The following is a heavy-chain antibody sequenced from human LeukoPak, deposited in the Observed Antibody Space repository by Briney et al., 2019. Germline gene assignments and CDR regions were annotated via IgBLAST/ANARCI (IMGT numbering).Heavy chain of an antibody. J-gene: IGHJ6*02. CDR3: ARELHPLDGYNGYYYYGMDV. CDR2: INPSGGST. V-gene: IGHV1-46*01. CDR1: GGTFSSYA. Sequence: ASVKVSCKASGGTFSSYAISWVRQAPGQGLEWMGIINPSGGSTSYAQKFQGRVTMTRDTSTSTVYMELSSLRSEDTAVYYCARELHPLDGYNGYYYYGMDVWGQGTTVTVSS. D-gene: IGHD5-24*01.